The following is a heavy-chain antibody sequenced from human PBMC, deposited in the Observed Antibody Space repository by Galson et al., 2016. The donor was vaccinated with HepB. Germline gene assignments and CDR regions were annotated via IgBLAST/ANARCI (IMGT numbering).Heavy chain of an antibody. D-gene: IGHD3-22*01. Sequence: SVKVSCKASGYTFSNYYLHWVRQAPGQGLEWMGIIHPSGGSTSYAQKFQGRVTMTRDTSTSTVYMELSSLRSEGTAMYYCARCLLNDDSSGYTPAYWGQGTLVTVSS. J-gene: IGHJ4*02. V-gene: IGHV1-46*01. CDR2: IHPSGGST. CDR1: GYTFSNYY. CDR3: ARCLLNDDSSGYTPAY.